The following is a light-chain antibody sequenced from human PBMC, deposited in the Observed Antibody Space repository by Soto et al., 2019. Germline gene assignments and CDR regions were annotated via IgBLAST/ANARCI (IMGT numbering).Light chain of an antibody. CDR3: QQRSNWPPA. V-gene: IGKV3-11*01. J-gene: IGKJ4*01. CDR1: QSVSSY. CDR2: DAS. Sequence: EIVLTQSPATLSLSPGERATLSCRASQSVSSYLAWYQQKPGQAPRLLIYDASNRATGIPARFNGSGSGTDFTLTITSLEPEDFAGYYWQQRSNWPPAFGGWTKVEIK.